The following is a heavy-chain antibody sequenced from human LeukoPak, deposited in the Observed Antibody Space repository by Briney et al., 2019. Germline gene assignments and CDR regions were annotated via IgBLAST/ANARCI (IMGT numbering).Heavy chain of an antibody. CDR1: GFTFSSYA. CDR3: AKFRREEWLLYYVDY. J-gene: IGHJ4*02. Sequence: GGSLRLSCAASGFTFSSYAMSWVRQAPGKGLEWVSAISGSGGSTYYADSVKGRFTISRDNSKNTLYLQMNSLRAEDTAVYYCAKFRREEWLLYYVDYWGQGSLVSVSS. V-gene: IGHV3-23*01. CDR2: ISGSGGST. D-gene: IGHD3-3*01.